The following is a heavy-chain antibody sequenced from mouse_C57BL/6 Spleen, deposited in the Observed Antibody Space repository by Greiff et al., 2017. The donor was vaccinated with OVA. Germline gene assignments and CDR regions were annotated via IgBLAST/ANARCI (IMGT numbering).Heavy chain of an antibody. CDR3: ARYGSRDAMDY. J-gene: IGHJ4*01. Sequence: QVQLQQPGAELVKPGASVKLSCKTSGYTFTSYWMHWVKQRPGQGLEWIGMIHPNSGSTNYNEKFKSKATLTVDKSSSTAYMQLSSLTSEDSAVYYCARYGSRDAMDYWGQGTSVTVSS. V-gene: IGHV1-64*01. CDR2: IHPNSGST. CDR1: GYTFTSYW. D-gene: IGHD1-1*01.